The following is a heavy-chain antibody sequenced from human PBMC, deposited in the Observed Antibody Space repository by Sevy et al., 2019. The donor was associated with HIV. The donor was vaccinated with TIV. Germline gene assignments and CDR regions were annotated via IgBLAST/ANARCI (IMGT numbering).Heavy chain of an antibody. V-gene: IGHV1-18*01. Sequence: ASVKVSCKASGYTFTSYGISCVRQAPGQGLEWMGWISAYNGNTNYAQKVQGRVTMTTDTSTSTAYMELRSLRSDDTAVYYCARWMRLLWERAVYGMDVWGQGTTVTVSS. D-gene: IGHD1-1*01. J-gene: IGHJ6*02. CDR1: GYTFTSYG. CDR3: ARWMRLLWERAVYGMDV. CDR2: ISAYNGNT.